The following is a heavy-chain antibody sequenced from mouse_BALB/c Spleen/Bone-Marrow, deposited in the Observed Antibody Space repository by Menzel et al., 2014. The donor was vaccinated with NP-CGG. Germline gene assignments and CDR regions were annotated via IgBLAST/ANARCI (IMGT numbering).Heavy chain of an antibody. CDR1: GFTFTDYY. Sequence: EVKLVESGGGLVQPGGSLRLSCATSGFTFTDYYMNWVRQPPGKALEWLGFIRNKANGYTTEYSASVKSRFTISRDNSQNILYLQMNTLRADDSATYYCARDXXXVFXDYWGQGTTLTVSS. CDR2: IRNKANGYTT. CDR3: ARDXXXVFXDY. J-gene: IGHJ2*01. V-gene: IGHV7-3*02.